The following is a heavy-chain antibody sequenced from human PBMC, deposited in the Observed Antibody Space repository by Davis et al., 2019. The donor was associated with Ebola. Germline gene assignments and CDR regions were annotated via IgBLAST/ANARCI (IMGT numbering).Heavy chain of an antibody. CDR1: GGSFSGYY. D-gene: IGHD4-17*01. CDR2: IYYSGST. V-gene: IGHV4-34*01. CDR3: ARLRMTTVTRKYYFDY. J-gene: IGHJ4*02. Sequence: SETLSLTCAVYGGSFSGYYWSWIRQPPGKGLEWIGSIYYSGSTYYNPSLKSRVTISVDTSKNQFSLKLSSVTAADTAVYYCARLRMTTVTRKYYFDYWGQGTLVTVSS.